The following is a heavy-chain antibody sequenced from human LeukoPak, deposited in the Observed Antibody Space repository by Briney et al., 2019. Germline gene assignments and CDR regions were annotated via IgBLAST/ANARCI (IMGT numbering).Heavy chain of an antibody. CDR1: GFTFSSYS. J-gene: IGHJ4*02. V-gene: IGHV4-34*01. CDR2: INHSGST. CDR3: ARGLGYCSGGSCYSS. D-gene: IGHD2-15*01. Sequence: GSLRLSCAASGFTFSSYSMNWIRQPPGKGLEWIGEINHSGSTNYNPSLKSRVTISVDTSKNQFSLKLSSVTAADTAVYYCARGLGYCSGGSCYSSWGQGTLVTVSS.